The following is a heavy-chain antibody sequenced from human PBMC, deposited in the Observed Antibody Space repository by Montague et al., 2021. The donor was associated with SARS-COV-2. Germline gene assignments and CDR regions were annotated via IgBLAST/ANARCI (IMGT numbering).Heavy chain of an antibody. CDR1: GFSLSTSGMC. J-gene: IGHJ4*02. V-gene: IGHV2-70*11. D-gene: IGHD1-7*01. CDR2: IDWDDDK. Sequence: PALGKPTQTLPLTCTFSGFSLSTSGMCVSWIRQPPGKALEWLARIDWDDDKYYSTSLKTRLTISKDTSKNQVVLTMTNMDPVDTATYYCARETGTTVSLDYWGQGTLVTVSS. CDR3: ARETGTTVSLDY.